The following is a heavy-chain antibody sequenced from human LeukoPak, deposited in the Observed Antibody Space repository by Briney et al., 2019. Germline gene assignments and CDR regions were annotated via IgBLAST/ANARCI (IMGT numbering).Heavy chain of an antibody. J-gene: IGHJ6*02. V-gene: IGHV1-2*02. Sequence: ASVKVSCKASGYTFTGYYMHWVRQAPGQGLEWMGWINPNSGGTNYAQKFRGRVTMTRDTSISTAYMELSRLRSDDTAVYYCARDPAAAADFYYYYGMDVWGQGTTVTVSS. CDR2: INPNSGGT. CDR1: GYTFTGYY. CDR3: ARDPAAAADFYYYYGMDV. D-gene: IGHD6-13*01.